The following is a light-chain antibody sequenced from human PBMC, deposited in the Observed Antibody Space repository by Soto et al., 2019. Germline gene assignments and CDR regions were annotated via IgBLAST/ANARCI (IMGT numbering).Light chain of an antibody. Sequence: DLVMTQSPDSLAVSMGERATINCKSSQSVLYNSNNKNFLAWYQQKPGQPLKLLIYWASTRESGVPDRFSGSGSGTDFTLTISSLQAEDVAVYYCQQYYSTPLTFGGGTKVDIK. J-gene: IGKJ4*01. V-gene: IGKV4-1*01. CDR2: WAS. CDR1: QSVLYNSNNKNF. CDR3: QQYYSTPLT.